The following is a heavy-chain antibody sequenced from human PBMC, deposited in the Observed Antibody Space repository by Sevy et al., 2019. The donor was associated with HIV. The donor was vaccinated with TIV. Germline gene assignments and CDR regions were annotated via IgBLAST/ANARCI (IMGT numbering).Heavy chain of an antibody. J-gene: IGHJ6*02. CDR1: GFTFSSYA. Sequence: GSLRLSCAASGFTFSSYAMSWVRQAPGKGLEWVSAISGSGGSTYYADSVKGRFTISRDNSKNTLYLQMNSLRAEDTAVYYCAKDSPDSGSYYSRSYYYYYYGMDVWGQGTTVTVSS. D-gene: IGHD3-10*01. V-gene: IGHV3-23*01. CDR2: ISGSGGST. CDR3: AKDSPDSGSYYSRSYYYYYYGMDV.